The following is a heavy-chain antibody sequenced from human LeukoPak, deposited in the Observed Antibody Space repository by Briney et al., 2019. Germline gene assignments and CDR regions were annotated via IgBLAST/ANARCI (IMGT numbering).Heavy chain of an antibody. CDR1: GGSISSYY. J-gene: IGHJ4*02. Sequence: SETLSLTCTVSGGSISSYYWSWIRQPPGKGLEWIGYIYYSGSTNYNPSLKSRVTISVDTSKNQLSLKLSSVTAADTAVYYCARVVMHVDTAMVYYFDYWGQGTLVTVSS. V-gene: IGHV4-59*01. CDR2: IYYSGST. CDR3: ARVVMHVDTAMVYYFDY. D-gene: IGHD5-18*01.